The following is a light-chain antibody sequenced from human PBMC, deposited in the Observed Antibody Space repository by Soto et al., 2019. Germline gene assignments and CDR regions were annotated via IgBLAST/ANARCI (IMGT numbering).Light chain of an antibody. CDR1: QSLYNSNNLNY. V-gene: IGKV4-1*01. CDR2: WAS. Sequence: DIVMTQSPDSLAVSLGERATINCKSSQSLYNSNNLNYLAWYQQKPGQPPKLLLYWASTRESGVPDRFSGSGSATDFTLTISSLQAADVAVYYCQRYHSNPSTFGQGTKLEIK. J-gene: IGKJ2*01. CDR3: QRYHSNPST.